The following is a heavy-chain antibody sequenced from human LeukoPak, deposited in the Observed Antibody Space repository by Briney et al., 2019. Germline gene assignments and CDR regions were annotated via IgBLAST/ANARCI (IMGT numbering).Heavy chain of an antibody. CDR2: IKSKTDGGTV. CDR1: GFTFNNAW. D-gene: IGHD4-17*01. Sequence: PGGSLRLSCAASGFTFNNAWMTWVRQAPGKGLQWVGRIKSKTDGGTVDYTAPMKGRFTISRDDSNNTLYLQMNSLKTEDTAVYYCTTDVTRDYWGQGTLVTVSS. J-gene: IGHJ4*02. V-gene: IGHV3-15*01. CDR3: TTDVTRDY.